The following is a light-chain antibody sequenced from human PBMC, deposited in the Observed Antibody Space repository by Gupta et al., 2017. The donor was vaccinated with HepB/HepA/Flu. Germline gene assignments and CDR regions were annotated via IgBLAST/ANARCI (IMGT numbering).Light chain of an antibody. CDR2: KGS. CDR3: LQGTPWHT. CDR1: QSLVFSDGNTF. J-gene: IGKJ4*01. Sequence: DVVLTQSPLSLPVTLGQPASISCRSSQSLVFSDGNTFLHWFQQRPGQSPRRILYKGSTRDSGGPERFSGSGSGNDFTLRSMRGEDEDVAIYYGLQGTPWHTFGGGTKLEIK. V-gene: IGKV2-30*01.